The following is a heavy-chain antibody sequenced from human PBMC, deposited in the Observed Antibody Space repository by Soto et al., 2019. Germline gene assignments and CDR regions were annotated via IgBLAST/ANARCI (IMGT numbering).Heavy chain of an antibody. J-gene: IGHJ5*01. V-gene: IGHV3-30*02. CDR3: AILAYSNFLGGLDS. D-gene: IGHD1-26*01. CDR1: GFIFSAYG. CDR2: VWNDGINK. Sequence: QGQLVESGGGVVQPGGSLRLSCAASGFIFSAYGIHWVRQAPGKGLEWVAIVWNDGINKYYADSMKGRFTISRDNFKNTVDLQMNSLRVEDTAVYYCAILAYSNFLGGLDSWGQGTLVTASS.